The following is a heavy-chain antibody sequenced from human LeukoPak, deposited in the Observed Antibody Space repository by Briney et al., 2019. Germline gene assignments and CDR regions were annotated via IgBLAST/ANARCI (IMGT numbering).Heavy chain of an antibody. V-gene: IGHV3-23*01. CDR2: ISGSGDNT. CDR3: ARTRYDSPTLCY. Sequence: PGGSLRLSCTASGFTFSSYAMNWVRQAPGQGLEWVSAISGSGDNTYYPDSVKGRFTISRDNSKNMLYLQMNSLRAEDTAVYFCARTRYDSPTLCYWGQGTLVTVSS. D-gene: IGHD3-22*01. J-gene: IGHJ4*02. CDR1: GFTFSSYA.